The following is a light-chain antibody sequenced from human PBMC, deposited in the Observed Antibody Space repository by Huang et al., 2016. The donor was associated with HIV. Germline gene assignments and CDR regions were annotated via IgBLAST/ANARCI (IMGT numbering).Light chain of an antibody. V-gene: IGKV3-20*01. CDR1: QTVSGSY. Sequence: EIVLTQSPGTLSFSPGERATLSCRASQTVSGSYLAWYQQKPGQAPRLLIYGASTTATDIPDRFSGSGSGTEFTLTISRLEPEDFAVYYCQQYVSPPQTFGQGTKVEIK. J-gene: IGKJ1*01. CDR2: GAS. CDR3: QQYVSPPQT.